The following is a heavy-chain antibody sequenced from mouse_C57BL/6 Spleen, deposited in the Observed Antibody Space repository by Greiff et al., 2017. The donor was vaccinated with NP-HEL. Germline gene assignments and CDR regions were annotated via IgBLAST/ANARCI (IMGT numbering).Heavy chain of an antibody. CDR2: IYPSDSET. Sequence: QVHVKQPGAELVRPGSSVKLSCKASGYTFTSYWMDWVKQRPGQGLEWIGNIYPSDSETHYNQKFKDKATLTVDKSSSTAYLQLSSLTSEDSAVYYCLLPGFAYWGQGTLVTVSA. D-gene: IGHD2-1*01. CDR1: GYTFTSYW. J-gene: IGHJ3*01. CDR3: LLPGFAY. V-gene: IGHV1-61*01.